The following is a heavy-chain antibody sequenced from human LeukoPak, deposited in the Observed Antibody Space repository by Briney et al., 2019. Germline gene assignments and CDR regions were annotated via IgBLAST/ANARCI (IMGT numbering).Heavy chain of an antibody. CDR3: ARDYGGKIVHFDY. CDR1: GFTFSSYS. Sequence: PGGSLRLSCAASGFTFSSYSMNWVRQAPGKGLEWVSSISSSSSYIYYADSVKGRFTISRDNAKNSLYLQMNSLRAEDTAVYYCARDYGGKIVHFDYWGQGTLVTVSS. V-gene: IGHV3-21*01. J-gene: IGHJ4*02. CDR2: ISSSSSYI. D-gene: IGHD4-23*01.